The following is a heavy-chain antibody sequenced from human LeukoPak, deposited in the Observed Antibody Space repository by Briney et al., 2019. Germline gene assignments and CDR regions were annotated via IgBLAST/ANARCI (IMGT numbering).Heavy chain of an antibody. J-gene: IGHJ6*02. CDR3: ARGGGLYV. D-gene: IGHD3-16*01. V-gene: IGHV3-7*03. Sequence: GGSLRLSCAASGFTFSSYWMNWARQAPGKGLEWVASINHNGNVNYYVDSVKGRFTISRDNAKNSLYLQMSNLRAEDTAVYFCARGGGLYVWGQGATVTVSS. CDR2: INHNGNVN. CDR1: GFTFSSYW.